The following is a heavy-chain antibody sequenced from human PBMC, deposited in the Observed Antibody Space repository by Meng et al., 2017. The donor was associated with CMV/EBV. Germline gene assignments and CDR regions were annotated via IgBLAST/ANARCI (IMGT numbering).Heavy chain of an antibody. Sequence: SVNVSCQASGYTFTTYDINWVRQATGQGLEWMGWMNPNSGNTGYAQKFQGRVTMTRVTSISTAYMELSSLTSDDTAVYYCARTRIEVEPDGTKIKYYNYGMDVWGQGTTVTVSS. V-gene: IGHV1-8*01. J-gene: IGHJ6*02. CDR2: MNPNSGNT. CDR1: GYTFTTYD. D-gene: IGHD2-15*01. CDR3: ARTRIEVEPDGTKIKYYNYGMDV.